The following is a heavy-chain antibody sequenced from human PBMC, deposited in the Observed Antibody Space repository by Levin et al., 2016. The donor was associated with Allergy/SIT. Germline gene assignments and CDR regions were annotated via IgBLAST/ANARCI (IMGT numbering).Heavy chain of an antibody. CDR3: AREGLGQRPLDY. CDR1: GDSISDFF. CDR2: IYYDGST. Sequence: GSLRLSCTVSGDSISDFFWTWIRQPPGKGLEWIGYIYYDGSTNYNPSLKSRATISRDTSKNRIFLKLTSVTAADTAVYYCAREGLGQRPLDYWGQGTLVSVSS. J-gene: IGHJ4*02. D-gene: IGHD6-25*01. V-gene: IGHV4-59*01.